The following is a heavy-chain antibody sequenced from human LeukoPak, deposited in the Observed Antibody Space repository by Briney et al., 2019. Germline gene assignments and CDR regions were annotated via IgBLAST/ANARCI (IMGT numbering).Heavy chain of an antibody. CDR3: AREGSSSSHYGRDV. V-gene: IGHV1-8*01. J-gene: IGHJ6*02. D-gene: IGHD6-13*01. Sequence: ASVKVSCKASVYTFTSYDINWVRQATGQGLEWMGWMNPNSGNTGYAQKFQGRVTMTRNTSISTAYMELSSLRSEDTAVYYCAREGSSSSHYGRDVWGQGTTVTVSS. CDR2: MNPNSGNT. CDR1: VYTFTSYD.